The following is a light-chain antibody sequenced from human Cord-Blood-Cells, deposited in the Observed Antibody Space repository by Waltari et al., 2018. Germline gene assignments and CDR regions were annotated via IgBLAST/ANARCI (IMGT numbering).Light chain of an antibody. CDR3: QQYYSTPLT. J-gene: IGKJ1*01. Sequence: DIVMTQSPDSLAVSLGERATINCKSSQSVLYSSNNKNYLACYQQKPGQPPKLLIYRASTRESGVPDRFSGSGSGTDFTLTISSLQAADVAVYYCQQYYSTPLTFGQGTKVEIK. V-gene: IGKV4-1*01. CDR2: RAS. CDR1: QSVLYSSNNKNY.